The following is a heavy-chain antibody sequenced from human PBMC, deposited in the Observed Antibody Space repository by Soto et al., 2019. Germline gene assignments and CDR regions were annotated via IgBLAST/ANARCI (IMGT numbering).Heavy chain of an antibody. CDR3: ARLVAPGQPQHSWFDP. J-gene: IGHJ5*02. V-gene: IGHV5-51*01. CDR1: GYSFTSYW. CDR2: IYPGDSDT. Sequence: PGESLKISCKGSGYSFTSYWIGWVRQMPGKGLEWMGIIYPGDSDTRYSPSFQGQVTISADKSISTAYLQWSSLKASDTAMYYCARLVAPGQPQHSWFDPWGRGTLVAVSS. D-gene: IGHD2-21*01.